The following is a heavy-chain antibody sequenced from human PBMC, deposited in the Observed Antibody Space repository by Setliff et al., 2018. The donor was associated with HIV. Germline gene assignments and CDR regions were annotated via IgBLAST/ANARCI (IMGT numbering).Heavy chain of an antibody. CDR1: GGSISTYY. CDR3: ARGSLITAHYSSGWYWFDP. Sequence: PSETLSLTCTVSGGSISTYYWSWIRQPAGKGLEWIGRIYPSGSTNYSPSLKSRVTMSVDTSKNQFSLNLDSVTAADAAVYYCARGSLITAHYSSGWYWFDPWGQGTLVTVSS. V-gene: IGHV4-4*07. CDR2: IYPSGST. D-gene: IGHD6-19*01. J-gene: IGHJ5*02.